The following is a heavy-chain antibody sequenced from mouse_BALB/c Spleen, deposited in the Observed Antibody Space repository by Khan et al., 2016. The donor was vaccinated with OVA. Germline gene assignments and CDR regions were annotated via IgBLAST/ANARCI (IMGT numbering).Heavy chain of an antibody. CDR3: ARLAYYYCSEGFTY. V-gene: IGHV5-6*01. CDR1: GFTFSTYG. CDR2: ISSGGSYT. D-gene: IGHD1-1*01. Sequence: EVQLVESGGDLVKPEGSLKLSCAASGFTFSTYGMSWVRQTPDKRLEWVATISSGGSYTYYPDSVQGRFTISRDTAKNTLYLQMSSLKSEDTAMFYCARLAYYYCSEGFTYWGQGTLVTVSA. J-gene: IGHJ3*01.